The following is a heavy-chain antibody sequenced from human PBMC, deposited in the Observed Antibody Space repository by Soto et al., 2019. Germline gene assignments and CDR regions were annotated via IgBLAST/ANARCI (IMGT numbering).Heavy chain of an antibody. Sequence: GSLRLSCAASGFTFSSYSVNWGRQAAGEGLEWVSSISSSSSYIYYADAVKGRFTISRDNAKNSLYLQMNSLRAEDTAVYYCAKDGDYVWGSYRWSDAFDIWGQGTMVTVSS. V-gene: IGHV3-21*01. CDR2: ISSSSSYI. CDR1: GFTFSSYS. CDR3: AKDGDYVWGSYRWSDAFDI. D-gene: IGHD3-16*02. J-gene: IGHJ3*02.